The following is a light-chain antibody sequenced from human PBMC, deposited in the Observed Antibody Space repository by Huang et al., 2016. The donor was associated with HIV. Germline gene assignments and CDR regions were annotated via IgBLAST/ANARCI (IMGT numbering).Light chain of an antibody. Sequence: DIQMTQSPSSLSASVGDRVTITCRASQDISNSLAWYQQKPGKAPSLLIYGTSGLGSGVPSRFSGSGSWTYYTLSINSLLPEDFATYFCQQYSRAPFTFGQGTKLQIK. V-gene: IGKV1-NL1*01. CDR2: GTS. J-gene: IGKJ2*01. CDR1: QDISNS. CDR3: QQYSRAPFT.